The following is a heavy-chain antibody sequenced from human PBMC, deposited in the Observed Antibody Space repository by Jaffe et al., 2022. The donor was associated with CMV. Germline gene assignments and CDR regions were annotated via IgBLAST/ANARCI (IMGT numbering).Heavy chain of an antibody. V-gene: IGHV3-7*03. CDR1: GFTFSSYW. Sequence: EVQLVESGGGLVQPGGSLRLSCAASGFTFSSYWMSWVRQAPGKGLEWVANIKQDGSEKYYVDSVKGRFTISRDNAKNSLYLQMNSLRAEDTAVYYCARYVGYYDILTGYPYYYYYYMDVWGKGTTVTVSS. CDR2: IKQDGSEK. D-gene: IGHD3-9*01. CDR3: ARYVGYYDILTGYPYYYYYYMDV. J-gene: IGHJ6*03.